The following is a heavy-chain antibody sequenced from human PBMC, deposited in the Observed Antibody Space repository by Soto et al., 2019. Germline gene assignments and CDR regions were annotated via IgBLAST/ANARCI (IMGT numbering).Heavy chain of an antibody. V-gene: IGHV3-23*01. CDR3: AKEQSNRKFGFDY. CDR2: ITEGGDDT. CDR1: GFTFSCCA. J-gene: IGHJ4*02. D-gene: IGHD3-10*01. Sequence: EVQLLESGGGLVQPGGSLRLSCAASGFTFSCCAMSWVRQAPGKGLEWVSAITEGGDDTFYADSVKGRFTISRDNSKNTLPLQMHSLRAEDTAVYFCAKEQSNRKFGFDYWGQGILVTVSS.